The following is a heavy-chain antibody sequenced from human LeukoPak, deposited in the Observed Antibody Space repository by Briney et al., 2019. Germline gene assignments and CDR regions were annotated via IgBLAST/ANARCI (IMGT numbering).Heavy chain of an antibody. V-gene: IGHV3-33*06. Sequence: GGSLRLSCAASGFTFSRYGMHWVRHAPGKGLEWVAAIWYDGSNKYYADSVKGRFTISRDNSKNTLYLQMSSLRAEDTAVYYCAKDGGNSLDYWGQGTLVTVSS. CDR2: IWYDGSNK. CDR3: AKDGGNSLDY. D-gene: IGHD1-1*01. CDR1: GFTFSRYG. J-gene: IGHJ4*02.